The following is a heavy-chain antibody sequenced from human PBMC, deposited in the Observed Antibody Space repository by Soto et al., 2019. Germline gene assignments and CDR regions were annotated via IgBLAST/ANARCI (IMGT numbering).Heavy chain of an antibody. D-gene: IGHD5-12*01. CDR1: GIPYLDYA. CDR2: ITSKAYGGTA. J-gene: IGHJ4*02. CDR3: TGVAREGYGPPFDY. V-gene: IGHV3-49*03. Sequence: WSLRHSCVYSGIPYLDYARTLFRKAPGKGLEWVGFITSKAYGGTAEYAASVKGRFTISRDDSKSTAYLQMNSVKTGDTAVYYCTGVAREGYGPPFDYGVQGTLVT.